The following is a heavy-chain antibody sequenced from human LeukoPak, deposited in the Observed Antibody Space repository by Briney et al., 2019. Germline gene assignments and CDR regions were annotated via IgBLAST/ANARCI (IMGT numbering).Heavy chain of an antibody. CDR3: ASREPAGD. V-gene: IGHV3-69-1*01. Sequence: PGGSLRLSCAVSGFSLSNYNMIWVRQAPGKGLEWVSSIDSSSNTYYADSVKGRFTISRHNAKSSLYLQMNSLRAEDTAVYYCASREPAGDWGQGTLVTVSS. CDR2: IDSSSNT. J-gene: IGHJ4*02. CDR1: GFSLSNYN. D-gene: IGHD1-1*01.